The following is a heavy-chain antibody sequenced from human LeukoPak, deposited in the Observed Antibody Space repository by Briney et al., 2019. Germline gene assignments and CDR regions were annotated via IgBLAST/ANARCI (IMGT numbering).Heavy chain of an antibody. Sequence: ASVKVSCKASGYTFTSYGISWVRQGPGQGLEWMGWISAYNGNTNYAQKLQGRVTMTTDTSTSTAYMELRSLRSDDTAVYYCARAPDVDGGNSELDYWGQGTLVTVSS. CDR1: GYTFTSYG. CDR2: ISAYNGNT. CDR3: ARAPDVDGGNSELDY. V-gene: IGHV1-18*01. D-gene: IGHD4-23*01. J-gene: IGHJ4*02.